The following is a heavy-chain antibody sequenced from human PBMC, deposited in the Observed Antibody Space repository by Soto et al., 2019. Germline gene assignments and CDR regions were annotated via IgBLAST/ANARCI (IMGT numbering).Heavy chain of an antibody. CDR1: GDSVSSNSAA. CDR3: ARDHGYSSGWYSGSDYFDY. V-gene: IGHV6-1*01. D-gene: IGHD6-19*01. Sequence: KQSQTLSLTCAISGDSVSSNSAAWNWIRQSPSRGLEWLGRTYYRSKWYNDYAVSVKSRITINPDTSKNQFSLQLNSVTPEDTAVYYCARDHGYSSGWYSGSDYFDYWGQGTLVTVSS. CDR2: TYYRSKWYN. J-gene: IGHJ4*02.